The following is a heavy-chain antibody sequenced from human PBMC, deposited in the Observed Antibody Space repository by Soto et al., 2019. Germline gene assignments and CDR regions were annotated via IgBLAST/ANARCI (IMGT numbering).Heavy chain of an antibody. Sequence: GGSLRLSCATSGFRFSNYAMSRVRQAPGKGLEWVAGISSSGYTYYVASLKGRFTISRDNSKNSLYLQMNSLRAEDTAVYYCAKDLIHYSTSSCDYWGQGALVTVS. CDR3: AKDLIHYSTSSCDY. CDR2: ISSSGYT. D-gene: IGHD4-4*01. J-gene: IGHJ4*02. CDR1: GFRFSNYA. V-gene: IGHV3-23*01.